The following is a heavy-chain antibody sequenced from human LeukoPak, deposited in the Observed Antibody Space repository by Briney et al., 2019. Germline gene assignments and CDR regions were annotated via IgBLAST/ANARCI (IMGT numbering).Heavy chain of an antibody. CDR2: IYSGGST. D-gene: IGHD5-18*01. Sequence: GGSLRLSCAASGFTVSTNYMSWVRQAPGKGLEWVSLIYSGGSTHYADSVRGRFTISRDNSKNTLFLQMNSLRDEDTAVYYCARGRFNYGWGTDVWGQGTTVTVSS. V-gene: IGHV3-66*01. CDR1: GFTVSTNY. J-gene: IGHJ6*02. CDR3: ARGRFNYGWGTDV.